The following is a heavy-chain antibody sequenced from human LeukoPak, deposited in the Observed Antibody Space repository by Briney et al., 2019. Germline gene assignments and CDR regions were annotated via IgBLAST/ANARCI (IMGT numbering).Heavy chain of an antibody. J-gene: IGHJ5*02. CDR3: ARSKGDGSGSYLNWFDP. Sequence: GGSLRLSCAASGFTFSSYAMHWVRQAPGKGLEWVAVISYDGSNKYYADSVKGRFTISRDNSKNTLYLQMNSLRAEDTAVYYCARSKGDGSGSYLNWFDPWGQGTLVTVSS. CDR1: GFTFSSYA. CDR2: ISYDGSNK. V-gene: IGHV3-30*04. D-gene: IGHD3-10*01.